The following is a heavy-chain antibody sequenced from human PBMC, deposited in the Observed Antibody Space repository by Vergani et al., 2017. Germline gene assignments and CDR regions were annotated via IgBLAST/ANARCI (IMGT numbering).Heavy chain of an antibody. CDR1: GYTFTSYG. J-gene: IGHJ6*02. Sequence: QVQLVQSGAEVKKPGASVKVSCKASGYTFTSYGISWVRQAPGQGLAWMGWISAYNGNTNYAQKLQGRVTMTTDTSTSTAYMELRSLRSDDTAVYYCARDHVEGAYYYDSSGYYLYYYYGMDVWGQGTTVTVSS. D-gene: IGHD3-22*01. V-gene: IGHV1-18*01. CDR2: ISAYNGNT. CDR3: ARDHVEGAYYYDSSGYYLYYYYGMDV.